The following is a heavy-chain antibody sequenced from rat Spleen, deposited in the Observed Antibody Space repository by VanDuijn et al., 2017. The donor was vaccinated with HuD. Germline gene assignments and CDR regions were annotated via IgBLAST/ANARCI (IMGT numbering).Heavy chain of an antibody. J-gene: IGHJ3*01. D-gene: IGHD4-3*01. CDR2: INYDDSTI. CDR1: GFTFSSFP. Sequence: EVQLVESGGGLVQPGRSLKLSCAASGFTFSSFPMAWVRQAPTKGLEWVATINYDDSTIYYRDSVKGRFTISRDNAESTLYLQMDSLRSEDTATYYCVRQDTSGYSNWFAYWGQGTLVTVSS. V-gene: IGHV5-7*01. CDR3: VRQDTSGYSNWFAY.